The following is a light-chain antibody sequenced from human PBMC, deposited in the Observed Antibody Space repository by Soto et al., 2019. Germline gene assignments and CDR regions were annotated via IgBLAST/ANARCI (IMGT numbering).Light chain of an antibody. CDR2: EVS. CDR1: SSDVGGYNY. J-gene: IGLJ1*01. CDR3: SSYAASNNFV. V-gene: IGLV2-8*01. Sequence: QSALTQPPSASGSPGQSVTISCTGTSSDVGGYNYVSWYQQHPGKAPKLMIYEVSKRPSGVPGRFSGSKSGNTASLTVSGLRAEDEADYYCSSYAASNNFVFGTGTKLT.